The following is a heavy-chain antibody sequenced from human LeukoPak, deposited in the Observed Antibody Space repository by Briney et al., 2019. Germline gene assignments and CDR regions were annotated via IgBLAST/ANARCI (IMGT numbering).Heavy chain of an antibody. CDR2: ISGSGGST. CDR3: AKEPRTYRWGYFDY. V-gene: IGHV3-23*01. CDR1: GFTFSSYA. J-gene: IGHJ4*02. Sequence: GGSLRLSCAASGFTFSSYAMSWVGQAQGKGLEWVSAISGSGGSTYYADSVRGGFTISTHTSKNTLYLQMNSLRAEDTAVYYCAKEPRTYRWGYFDYWGQGTLVTVSS. D-gene: IGHD3-16*01.